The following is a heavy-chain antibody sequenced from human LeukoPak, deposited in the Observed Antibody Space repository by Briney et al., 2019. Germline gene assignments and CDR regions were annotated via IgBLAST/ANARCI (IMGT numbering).Heavy chain of an antibody. D-gene: IGHD4/OR15-4a*01. V-gene: IGHV3-53*01. CDR2: IYSDNT. J-gene: IGHJ4*02. Sequence: GGSLRLSCTVSGFTVSSNSMSWVRQAPGKGLEWVSFIYSDNTHYSDSVKGRFTISRDNSKNTLHLQMNSLRAEDTAVYYCARRAGAYSHPYDYWGQGTLVTVSS. CDR3: ARRAGAYSHPYDY. CDR1: GFTVSSNS.